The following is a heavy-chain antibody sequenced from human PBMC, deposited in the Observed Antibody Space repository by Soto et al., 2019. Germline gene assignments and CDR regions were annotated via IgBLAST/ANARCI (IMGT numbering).Heavy chain of an antibody. CDR2: ISYDGSNK. D-gene: IGHD3-10*01. CDR1: GFTISSYG. J-gene: IGHJ4*02. V-gene: IGHV3-30*03. CDR3: ARDRDGSGALDY. Sequence: PGGSLRLSCAASGFTISSYGMHWVRKAPGKGLEWVAVISYDGSNKYYADSVKGRFTISRDNSKNTLYLQMNSLRAEDTAVYYCARDRDGSGALDYWGQGTLVTVSS.